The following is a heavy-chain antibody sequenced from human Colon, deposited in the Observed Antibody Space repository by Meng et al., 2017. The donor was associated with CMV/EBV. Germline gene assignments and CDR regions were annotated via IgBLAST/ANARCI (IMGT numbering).Heavy chain of an antibody. CDR1: GFTFSSYA. D-gene: IGHD6-19*01. J-gene: IGHJ4*02. V-gene: IGHV3-23*01. CDR3: AKDRTPYSSGWPFDY. Sequence: EVQLLESGGGLLQPGGSLRLSCAASGFTFSSYAMSWVRQAPGQGLEWVSAISGSGGSTYYADSVKGRFTISRDNSKNTLYLQMNSLRAEDTAVYYCAKDRTPYSSGWPFDYWGQGTLVTVSS. CDR2: ISGSGGST.